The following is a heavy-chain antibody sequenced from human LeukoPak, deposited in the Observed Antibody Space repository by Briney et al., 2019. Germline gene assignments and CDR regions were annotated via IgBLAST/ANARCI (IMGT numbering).Heavy chain of an antibody. CDR2: SKSKTDGETT. CDR1: GFTFTNAW. Sequence: KAGGSLRLSRVDSGFTFTNAWMSWVRQAPGKGLEWIGRSKSKTDGETTNYAEPVRGRFTISRDDSKSAVYLQMNSLKIEDTAVYYCTTDLGTYYHGSQRLIPIDYWGQGTLVTVSS. V-gene: IGHV3-15*01. CDR3: TTDLGTYYHGSQRLIPIDY. D-gene: IGHD3-10*01. J-gene: IGHJ4*02.